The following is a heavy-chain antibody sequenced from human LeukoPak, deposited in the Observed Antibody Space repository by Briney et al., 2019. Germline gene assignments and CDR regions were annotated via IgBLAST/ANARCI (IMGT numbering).Heavy chain of an antibody. J-gene: IGHJ3*02. CDR3: ARHKTYDFWSPWAFGI. CDR1: GGSITNSTYY. Sequence: PSETLSLTCTVSGGSITNSTYYWGWIRQPPGKGLEWIGSVDYRGSTYYNPSLKSRVTTSVDTSKNQFSLKLSSVTAADTAVYYCARHKTYDFWSPWAFGIWGQGTMVTVSS. D-gene: IGHD3-3*01. V-gene: IGHV4-39*01. CDR2: VDYRGST.